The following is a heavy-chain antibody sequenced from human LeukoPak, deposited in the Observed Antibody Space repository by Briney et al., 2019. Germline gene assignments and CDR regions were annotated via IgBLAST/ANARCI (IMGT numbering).Heavy chain of an antibody. CDR1: DDSFSSHY. CDR3: ARDLVTVTKGFDI. Sequence: SETLSLTCAVSDDSFSSHYWTWIRQPPGKGLEWIGYISYIGRTNYNPSLKSRVTISIDTSRNQFSLKLTSVTAADTAVYYCARDLVTVTKGFDIWGQGTMVSVSS. J-gene: IGHJ3*02. CDR2: ISYIGRT. D-gene: IGHD4-17*01. V-gene: IGHV4-59*11.